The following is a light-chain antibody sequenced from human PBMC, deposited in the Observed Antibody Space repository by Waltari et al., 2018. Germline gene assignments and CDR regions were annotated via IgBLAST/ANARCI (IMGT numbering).Light chain of an antibody. Sequence: QSALTQPASVSGSPGQSITISCTGTSDDVGAYNYVSWYQQHPGKAPKLLISDVSERPSGVSTRFSGSNSGNTASLTISGLQSEDEADYYCCSLTTSTSLDYVFGTGTKVTVL. V-gene: IGLV2-14*01. CDR1: SDDVGAYNY. J-gene: IGLJ1*01. CDR3: CSLTTSTSLDYV. CDR2: DVS.